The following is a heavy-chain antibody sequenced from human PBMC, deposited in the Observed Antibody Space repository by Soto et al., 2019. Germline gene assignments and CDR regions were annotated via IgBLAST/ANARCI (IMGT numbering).Heavy chain of an antibody. CDR2: ISGSGGST. CDR3: AKTIFGVVISPAFDY. V-gene: IGHV3-23*01. Sequence: GGSLRLSCAASGFTFSSYAMSWVRQAPGKGLEWVSAISGSGGSTYYADSVKGRFTISRDNSKNTLYLQMNSLRAEDTAVYYCAKTIFGVVISPAFDYWGQGTLVTVSS. J-gene: IGHJ4*02. CDR1: GFTFSSYA. D-gene: IGHD3-3*01.